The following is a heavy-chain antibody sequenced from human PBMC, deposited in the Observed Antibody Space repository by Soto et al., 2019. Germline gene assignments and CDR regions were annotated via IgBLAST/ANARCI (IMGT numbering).Heavy chain of an antibody. J-gene: IGHJ4*02. CDR3: ASGCSRLLSGPFPLDY. CDR1: RGSFSTYA. Sequence: QVQLVQSGAEVKKPGSSVTVSCRASRGSFSTYAITWVRQAPGQGLEWVGRIIPAFRTTHYARKLQDRVSITADESTNTAFLELNNLTFGDTAVYYCASGCSRLLSGPFPLDYWGQGTLVIVSS. CDR2: IIPAFRTT. D-gene: IGHD2-15*01. V-gene: IGHV1-69*18.